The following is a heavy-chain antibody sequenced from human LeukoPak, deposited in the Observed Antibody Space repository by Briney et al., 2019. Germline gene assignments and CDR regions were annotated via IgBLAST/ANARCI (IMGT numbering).Heavy chain of an antibody. D-gene: IGHD4-17*01. J-gene: IGHJ2*01. CDR3: ARLEGSWYGEREVDWYFDL. V-gene: IGHV5-51*01. Sequence: PGESLKISCKGSGYSFTSYWIGWVRQMPGKGLEWMGVIYPGDSDTRYSPSFQGQVTISADKSISTAYPQWSSLKAWDTAMYYCARLEGSWYGEREVDWYFDLWGRGTLVTVSS. CDR2: IYPGDSDT. CDR1: GYSFTSYW.